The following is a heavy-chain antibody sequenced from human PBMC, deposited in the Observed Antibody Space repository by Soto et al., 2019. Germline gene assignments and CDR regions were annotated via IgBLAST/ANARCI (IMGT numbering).Heavy chain of an antibody. CDR1: GESFSGDY. Sequence: SETLSLTCAVYGESFSGDYWSWIRQSPGKGLEWIAEINHSGSTTYNPSLKSRVTISVDTSKNQFSLKLNSVTAADTAVYYCGKGVWPPLFASSGRGTPVTVSS. V-gene: IGHV4-34*01. J-gene: IGHJ4*02. CDR3: GKGVWPPLFAS. D-gene: IGHD2-21*01. CDR2: INHSGST.